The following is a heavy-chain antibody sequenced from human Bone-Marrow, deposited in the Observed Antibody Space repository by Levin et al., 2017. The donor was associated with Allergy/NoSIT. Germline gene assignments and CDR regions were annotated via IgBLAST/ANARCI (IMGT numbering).Heavy chain of an antibody. D-gene: IGHD2-2*01. Sequence: SGGSLRLSCAASGFTFSNYWMHWVRQAPGKGLVWVSHINSDGSNTNYADSVKGRFTISRDNAKNTQYLQMNSLRDEDTAVYYCARGGCSSTSCLDNWGQGTLVTVSP. J-gene: IGHJ4*02. CDR1: GFTFSNYW. V-gene: IGHV3-74*01. CDR3: ARGGCSSTSCLDN. CDR2: INSDGSNT.